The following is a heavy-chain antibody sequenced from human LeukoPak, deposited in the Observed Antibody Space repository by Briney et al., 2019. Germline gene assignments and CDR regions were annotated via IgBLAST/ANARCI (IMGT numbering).Heavy chain of an antibody. CDR1: GFTFSSYW. Sequence: PGGSLRLSYAASGFTFSSYWMTWVRQAPGKGLEWVANIKEDGSETYYADSVKGRSTISRDYAKNSLYLQMNSLRAEDTAVYYCARGHYGMDVWGQGTTVTVSS. CDR3: ARGHYGMDV. J-gene: IGHJ6*02. V-gene: IGHV3-7*01. CDR2: IKEDGSET.